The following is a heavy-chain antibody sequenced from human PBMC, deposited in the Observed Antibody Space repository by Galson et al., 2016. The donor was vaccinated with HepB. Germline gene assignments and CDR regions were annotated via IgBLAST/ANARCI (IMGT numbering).Heavy chain of an antibody. CDR3: ASPIHLWALEY. CDR2: ILYSGNT. V-gene: IGHV4-59*01. D-gene: IGHD5-18*01. Sequence: SETLSLTCTVSGGSISSYYWNWIRQPPGKALEWIGYILYSGNTNYNPSLWSRVTISLDTSRNQFSLNLRSVTAADTAVYYCASPIHLWALEYWGQGTLSPSPQ. CDR1: GGSISSYY. J-gene: IGHJ4*02.